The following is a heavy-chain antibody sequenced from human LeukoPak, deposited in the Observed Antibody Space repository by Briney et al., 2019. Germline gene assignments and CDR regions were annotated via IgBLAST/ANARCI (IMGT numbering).Heavy chain of an antibody. CDR3: AKYYYDSSGYYNKFDY. J-gene: IGHJ4*02. Sequence: QPGGSLRLSCAASGFTFSSYAMSWVRQAPGKGLEWVSAISGSGGSTYYADSVKGRFTISRDNSKNTLYLQMNSLRAEDTAVYYCAKYYYDSSGYYNKFDYWGQGTLVTVSS. CDR2: ISGSGGST. D-gene: IGHD3-22*01. CDR1: GFTFSSYA. V-gene: IGHV3-23*01.